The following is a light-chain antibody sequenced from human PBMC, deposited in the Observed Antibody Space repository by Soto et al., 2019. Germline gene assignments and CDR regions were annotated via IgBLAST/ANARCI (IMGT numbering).Light chain of an antibody. CDR3: QQYNNWPPWT. CDR2: GAS. V-gene: IGKV3-15*01. CDR1: QSVSSN. J-gene: IGKJ1*01. Sequence: EIVMTQSPATLSVSPGERATHSCSASQSVSSNLAWYQQKPGQAPRLLIYGASTRATGIPARFSGSGSGTEFTLTISSLQSEDFAVYYCQQYNNWPPWTFGQGTKVEIK.